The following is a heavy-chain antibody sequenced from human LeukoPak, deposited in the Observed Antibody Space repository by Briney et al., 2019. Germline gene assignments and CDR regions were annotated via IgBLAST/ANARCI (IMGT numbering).Heavy chain of an antibody. CDR1: GFTFSSYG. V-gene: IGHV3-30*18. CDR3: AKDRGFDWLLYYFDY. Sequence: GRSLRLSRAASGFTFSSYGMHWVRQAPGKGLEWVAVISYDGSNKYYADSVKGRFTISRDNSKNTLYLQMNSLRAEDTAVYYCAKDRGFDWLLYYFDYWGQGTLVTVSS. J-gene: IGHJ4*02. CDR2: ISYDGSNK. D-gene: IGHD3-9*01.